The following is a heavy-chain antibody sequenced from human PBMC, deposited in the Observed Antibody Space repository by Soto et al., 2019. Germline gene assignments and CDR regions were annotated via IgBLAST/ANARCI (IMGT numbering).Heavy chain of an antibody. CDR1: GFSLRSTA. CDR3: TKTETVVAGDVYPRWFDS. CDR2: LSASGATA. Sequence: VQLLESGGGLVQPGVSLRLSCATSGFSLRSTAMSWVRRAPGKGLELVSTLSASGATALFADFAKGRFTISRDTSKNTLFLDMGNLKVVATATSYCTKTETVVAGDVYPRWFDSWGQGTLVTVSS. J-gene: IGHJ5*02. D-gene: IGHD2-21*01. V-gene: IGHV3-23*01.